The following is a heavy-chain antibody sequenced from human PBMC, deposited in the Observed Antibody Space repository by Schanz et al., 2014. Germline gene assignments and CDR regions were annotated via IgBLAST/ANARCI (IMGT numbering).Heavy chain of an antibody. CDR1: GFTFSTYW. J-gene: IGHJ4*02. Sequence: EVQLVESGGGLVQPGGSLRLSCAASGFTFSTYWMSWVRQAPGKGLEWVANIKQDESERSYVDSVKGRFTISRDNAKNSLYLQMNSLRAEDTAVYYCARGRSLGWCDYWGQGTLVTVSS. CDR2: IKQDESER. D-gene: IGHD2-21*01. CDR3: ARGRSLGWCDY. V-gene: IGHV3-7*01.